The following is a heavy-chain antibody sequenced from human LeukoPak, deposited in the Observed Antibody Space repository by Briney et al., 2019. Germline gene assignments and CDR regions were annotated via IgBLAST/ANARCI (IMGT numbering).Heavy chain of an antibody. V-gene: IGHV3-53*01. CDR3: ARKVAVAMDLDY. J-gene: IGHJ4*02. CDR2: ITGAGSST. Sequence: PGGSLRLSCAASGLTVSSNYMSWVRQAPGKGLEWVSSITGAGSSTKYADSVNGRFTISRDNSKNTLSLQMTGLRAEDTAVYYCARKVAVAMDLDYWGQGTLVTVSS. CDR1: GLTVSSNY. D-gene: IGHD5-18*01.